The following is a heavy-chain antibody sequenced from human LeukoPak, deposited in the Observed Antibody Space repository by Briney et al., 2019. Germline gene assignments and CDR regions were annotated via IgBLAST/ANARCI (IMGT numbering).Heavy chain of an antibody. V-gene: IGHV4-39*01. CDR2: EYYDGTT. Sequence: SETLSLTCTVSGDSISSSHYWGWTRQAPGKGLEWIGNEYYDGTTYYNPSLQSPLTLPIYTSKNLFYLQLTSATAPDTAVYYCAGGTGSEGSNLDNWGQGTLVTVSS. CDR1: GDSISSSHY. D-gene: IGHD1-1*01. J-gene: IGHJ4*02. CDR3: AGGTGSEGSNLDN.